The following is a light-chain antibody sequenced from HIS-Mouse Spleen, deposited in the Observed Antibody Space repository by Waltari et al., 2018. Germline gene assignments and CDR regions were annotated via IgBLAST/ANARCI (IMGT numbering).Light chain of an antibody. J-gene: IGLJ2*01. CDR1: SRDVGGYNY. CDR2: EVS. Sequence: QSALTQPASVSGSPGQSITISCTGTSRDVGGYNYVSRYQQHPGKAPKHMIYEVSNRPSGVSNRFSGSKSGNTASLTISGLQAEDEADYYCSSYTSSSTVVFGGGTKLTVL. CDR3: SSYTSSSTVV. V-gene: IGLV2-14*01.